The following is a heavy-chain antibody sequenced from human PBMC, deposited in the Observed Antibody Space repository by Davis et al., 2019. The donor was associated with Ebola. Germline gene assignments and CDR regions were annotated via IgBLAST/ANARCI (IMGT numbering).Heavy chain of an antibody. CDR1: GVSLSGYY. D-gene: IGHD3-3*01. CDR3: ARVSGGWYYASDV. Sequence: PGGSLRLSCVFHGVSLSGYYWGWIRQSPGGGLEWLGEINHSGTAIYNPSLTSRVTISVDTSRNQFSLNLTSVTAADTAVYYCARVSGGWYYASDVWGRGTMVTVSP. V-gene: IGHV4-34*01. CDR2: INHSGTA. J-gene: IGHJ3*01.